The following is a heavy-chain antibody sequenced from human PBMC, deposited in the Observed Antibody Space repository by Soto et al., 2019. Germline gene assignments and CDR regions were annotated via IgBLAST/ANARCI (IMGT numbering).Heavy chain of an antibody. Sequence: EVQLLESGGGLAQPGGSLRLSCAASGFTFSSYAMSWVRQAPGKGLEWVSAISASGGSTYYADSVKGRFTNSRDNSKNTLYLQVNSLRAEDTAVYYCAKAGSGWWYYFDYWGQGTLVTVSS. CDR2: ISASGGST. J-gene: IGHJ4*02. V-gene: IGHV3-23*01. CDR1: GFTFSSYA. CDR3: AKAGSGWWYYFDY. D-gene: IGHD6-19*01.